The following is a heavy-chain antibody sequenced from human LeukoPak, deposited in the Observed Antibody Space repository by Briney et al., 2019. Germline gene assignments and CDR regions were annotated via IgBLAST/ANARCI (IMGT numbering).Heavy chain of an antibody. Sequence: PGGSLRLSCAASGFTFSSYSMNWVRQAPGKGLEWVSSISGSDTYIYYADSVKGRFTISRDNAKNSLYLRMNSLRAEDTAVYYCARTHDSSGYYYAFDIWGQGTMVTVSS. CDR3: ARTHDSSGYYYAFDI. V-gene: IGHV3-21*01. CDR2: ISGSDTYI. J-gene: IGHJ3*02. CDR1: GFTFSSYS. D-gene: IGHD3-22*01.